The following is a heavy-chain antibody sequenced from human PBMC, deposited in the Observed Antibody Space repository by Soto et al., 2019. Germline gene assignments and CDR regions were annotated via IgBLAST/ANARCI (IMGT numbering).Heavy chain of an antibody. V-gene: IGHV3-53*01. CDR3: ARLSGSSWYSSSYYYGMDV. Sequence: GESLKISCAASGFTVSSNHMSWVRQAPGKGLEWVSVIYSGGSTYYADSVKGRFTISRNNSKNTLYLQMNSLRAEDTAVYYCARLSGSSWYSSSYYYGMDVWGQGTTVTVSS. D-gene: IGHD6-13*01. CDR2: IYSGGST. J-gene: IGHJ6*02. CDR1: GFTVSSNH.